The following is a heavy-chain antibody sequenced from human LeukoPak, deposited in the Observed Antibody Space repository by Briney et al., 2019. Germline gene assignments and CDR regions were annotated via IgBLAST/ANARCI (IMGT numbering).Heavy chain of an antibody. CDR1: GFTFSSYS. D-gene: IGHD3-22*01. V-gene: IGHV3-48*04. CDR2: ISSSSSTI. J-gene: IGHJ4*02. CDR3: ARVSGDYYYDSSGYYGRVFDY. Sequence: GGSLRLSCAASGFTFSSYSMNWVRQAPGKGLEWVSHISSSSSTIYYADSAKGRFTISRDNAKNSLYLQMNSLRAEDTAVYYCARVSGDYYYDSSGYYGRVFDYWGQGTLVTVSS.